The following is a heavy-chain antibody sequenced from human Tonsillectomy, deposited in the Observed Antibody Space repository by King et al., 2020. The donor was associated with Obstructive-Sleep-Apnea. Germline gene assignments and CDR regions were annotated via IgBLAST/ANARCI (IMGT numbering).Heavy chain of an antibody. CDR2: ISYDGSNK. J-gene: IGHJ6*02. CDR3: AKDRVLGRASNYYYGMDV. D-gene: IGHD2-8*02. CDR1: GFSIRSYG. V-gene: IGHV3-30*18. Sequence: VQLVESGGGVVQPGRSLRLSCAASGFSIRSYGMHWVRQAPGTGLEWVAIISYDGSNKYYADSVKGRFTISRDNSKNTLYLQMNSLRAEDTAVYYCAKDRVLGRASNYYYGMDVGGQGTTVTVSS.